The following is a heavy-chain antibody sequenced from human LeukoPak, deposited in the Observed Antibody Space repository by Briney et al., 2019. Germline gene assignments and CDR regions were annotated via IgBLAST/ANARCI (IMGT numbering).Heavy chain of an antibody. D-gene: IGHD2-15*01. V-gene: IGHV4-59*01. CDR3: ARTKDDCSVGSCYFFRFDP. CDR2: ISYSGST. J-gene: IGHJ5*02. Sequence: PSETLSLTCAVYGGSFSGYYWSWIRQPPGKGLEWIGYISYSGSTNYNPSLKSRVTISVDTSKNQFSLKLSSVTAADTAVYYCARTKDDCSVGSCYFFRFDPWGQGTLVTVSS. CDR1: GGSFSGYY.